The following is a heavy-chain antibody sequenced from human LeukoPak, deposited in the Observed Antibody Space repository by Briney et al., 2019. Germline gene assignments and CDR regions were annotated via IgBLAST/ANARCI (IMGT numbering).Heavy chain of an antibody. D-gene: IGHD4-17*01. CDR2: IHPSGGST. Sequence: ASVKVSCKASGYTFTIYYMHWVRQAPGQGVEWMGLIHPSGGSTSYAHKFQGRVTMTRDTSTSTVYMELSSLRSEDTAVYYCARAHLHYGDSIHDLDYWGQGTLVTVSS. CDR1: GYTFTIYY. J-gene: IGHJ4*02. CDR3: ARAHLHYGDSIHDLDY. V-gene: IGHV1-46*01.